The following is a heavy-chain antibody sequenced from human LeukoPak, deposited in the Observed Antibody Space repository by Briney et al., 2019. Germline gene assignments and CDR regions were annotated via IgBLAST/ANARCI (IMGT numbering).Heavy chain of an antibody. J-gene: IGHJ6*03. D-gene: IGHD6-6*01. CDR2: INHSGIT. Sequence: SETLSLTCAVYGGSFSGYYWSWIRQPPGKGLEWIGEINHSGITNYNPSLKRRVTIPVDKSMNQFSLKLSYVTAAHRAGYYCARDWGVSARPGYMDVWGKGTTVTVSS. CDR1: GGSFSGYY. V-gene: IGHV4-34*01. CDR3: ARDWGVSARPGYMDV.